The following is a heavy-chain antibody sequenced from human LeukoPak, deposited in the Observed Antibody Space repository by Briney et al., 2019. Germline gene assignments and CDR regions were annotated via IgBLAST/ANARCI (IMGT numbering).Heavy chain of an antibody. CDR1: GFTFSSYA. V-gene: IGHV3-23*01. J-gene: IGHJ4*02. CDR2: ISGCGGST. CDR3: AKVEQQLVMEYYFDY. Sequence: GGSLRLSCAASGFTFSSYAMSWDRQAPGKGLEWVAAISGCGGSTYYADSVKGRFTISRDNTKNTLYLQMNSLRAEDTAVYYCAKVEQQLVMEYYFDYWGQGTLVTVSS. D-gene: IGHD6-13*01.